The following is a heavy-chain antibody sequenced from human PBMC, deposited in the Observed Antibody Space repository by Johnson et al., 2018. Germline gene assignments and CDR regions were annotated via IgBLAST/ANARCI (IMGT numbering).Heavy chain of an antibody. D-gene: IGHD6-19*01. CDR1: GFTFSDSA. V-gene: IGHV3-73*01. CDR3: ARLGTMAGPYYYYGMDV. Sequence: VQLQESGGGLVQPGGSLKLSCAASGFTFSDSAIHWVRQASGKGLEWVGRIRSQANSYATAYAASVKGRFTISSDDSKNTAYLQMNSLKTEDTALYYGARLGTMAGPYYYYGMDVWGQGTTVTVSS. CDR2: IRSQANSYAT. J-gene: IGHJ6*02.